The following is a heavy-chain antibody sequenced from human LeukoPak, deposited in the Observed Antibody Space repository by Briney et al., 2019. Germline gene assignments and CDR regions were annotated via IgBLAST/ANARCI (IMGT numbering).Heavy chain of an antibody. CDR1: GGTFSSYA. CDR3: ARDLSYYGSGSPYYMDV. D-gene: IGHD3-10*01. CDR2: IIPIFGTA. V-gene: IGHV1-69*05. J-gene: IGHJ6*03. Sequence: SVKVSCKASGGTFSSYAISWVRQAPGQGLEWMGGIIPIFGTANYAQKFQGRVTITTDESTSTAYMELSSLRSEDTAVYYCARDLSYYGSGSPYYMDVWGKGTTVTVSS.